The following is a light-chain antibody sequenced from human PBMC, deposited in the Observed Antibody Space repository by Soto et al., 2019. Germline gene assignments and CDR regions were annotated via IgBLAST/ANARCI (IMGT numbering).Light chain of an antibody. Sequence: QSALTQPASVSGSPGQSITISCTGTSSDVGGYNYVSWYQQHPGKALKLMIYDVTNRPTGISTRFSGSKSGNTDSLTISGRQAEDEAEYYCSSYTSSSVVVFGGGTKLTV. V-gene: IGLV2-14*01. J-gene: IGLJ2*01. CDR3: SSYTSSSVVV. CDR2: DVT. CDR1: SSDVGGYNY.